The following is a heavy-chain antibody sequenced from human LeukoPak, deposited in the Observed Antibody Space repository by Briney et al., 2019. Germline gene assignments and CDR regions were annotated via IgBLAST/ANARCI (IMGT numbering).Heavy chain of an antibody. CDR3: TRGVEYSSSWYAQGAAHYFDY. CDR2: IRSKAYGGTT. Sequence: GGSLRLSCTASGFTFGDYAMSWVRQAPGKGLEWVGFIRSKAYGGTTEYAASVKGRFTISRDDSKSIAYLQMNSLKTEDTAVYYCTRGVEYSSSWYAQGAAHYFDYWGQGTLVTVSS. CDR1: GFTFGDYA. V-gene: IGHV3-49*04. J-gene: IGHJ4*02. D-gene: IGHD6-13*01.